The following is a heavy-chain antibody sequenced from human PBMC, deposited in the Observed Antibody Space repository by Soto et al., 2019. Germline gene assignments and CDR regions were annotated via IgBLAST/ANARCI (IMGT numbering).Heavy chain of an antibody. D-gene: IGHD4-17*01. J-gene: IGHJ4*02. V-gene: IGHV3-66*03. Sequence: EVQLVESGGGLIQPGGSLRLSCAVSEFTVSSNYMNWVRQAPGKGLECVSTIYSGGSTYYADSVKGRFTISRDNSKNTLYLQTNSLRAEDTAVYYCAKDRGALRWTEEHYYFDYWGQGSLVTVSS. CDR2: IYSGGST. CDR1: EFTVSSNY. CDR3: AKDRGALRWTEEHYYFDY.